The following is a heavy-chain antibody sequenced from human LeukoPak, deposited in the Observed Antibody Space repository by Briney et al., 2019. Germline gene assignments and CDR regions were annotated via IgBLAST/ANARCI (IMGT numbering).Heavy chain of an antibody. Sequence: PGGTLRLSCVASGFTFRSNGMTWIRQAPGKGLEWVGRIKSKTDGGTTDYAAPVKGRFTISRDDSKNTLYLQMNSLKTEDTAVYYCTTRGRYCSGGSCYGRLDYWGQGTLVTVSS. D-gene: IGHD2-15*01. CDR2: IKSKTDGGTT. J-gene: IGHJ4*02. V-gene: IGHV3-15*01. CDR3: TTRGRYCSGGSCYGRLDY. CDR1: GFTFRSNG.